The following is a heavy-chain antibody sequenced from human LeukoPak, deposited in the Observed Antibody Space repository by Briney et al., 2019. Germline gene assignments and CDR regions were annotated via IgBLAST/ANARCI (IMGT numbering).Heavy chain of an antibody. V-gene: IGHV3-21*01. J-gene: IGHJ4*02. CDR3: ARDADTMIVMYYFDY. CDR2: ISSSSSYI. D-gene: IGHD3-22*01. Sequence: GGSLRLSCAATGFTFSSYSMNWVRQAPGKGLEWVSSISSSSSYIYYADSVKGRFTISRDNAKNSLYLQMNSLRAEDTAVYYCARDADTMIVMYYFDYWGQGTLVTVSS. CDR1: GFTFSSYS.